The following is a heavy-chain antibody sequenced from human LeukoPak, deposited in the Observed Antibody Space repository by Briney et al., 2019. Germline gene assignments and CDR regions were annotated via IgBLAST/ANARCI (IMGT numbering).Heavy chain of an antibody. CDR2: ISTNGGST. CDR1: GFTFSEYS. J-gene: IGHJ4*02. CDR3: ARGFRYYGSGIDY. V-gene: IGHV3-64*01. D-gene: IGHD3-10*01. Sequence: GGSLRLSCAASGFTFSEYSVHWVRQAPGKGLEYVSAISTNGGSTYYANSVKGRFIITRDDPKNTLDLQMGSLRPEDLAVYYWARGFRYYGSGIDYWGQGTLVTVSS.